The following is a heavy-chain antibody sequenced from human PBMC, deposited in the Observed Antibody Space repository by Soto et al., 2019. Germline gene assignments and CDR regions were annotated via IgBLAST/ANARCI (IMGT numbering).Heavy chain of an antibody. Sequence: ASVKVSCKASGYTFTAYYIHWVRQAPGQGLEWMGWINPHNGGTNYAQKFQGRVTMTRDTSISTAYVELSRLRSDDTAVYYCARGYYYDSSGNLAYWGQGTLVTVSS. D-gene: IGHD3-22*01. CDR2: INPHNGGT. V-gene: IGHV1-2*02. CDR1: GYTFTAYY. CDR3: ARGYYYDSSGNLAY. J-gene: IGHJ4*02.